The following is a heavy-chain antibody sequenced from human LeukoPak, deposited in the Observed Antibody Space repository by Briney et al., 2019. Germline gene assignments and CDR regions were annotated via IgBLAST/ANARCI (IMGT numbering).Heavy chain of an antibody. CDR3: AREIGGDCCLFDY. J-gene: IGHJ4*02. CDR2: IHYNGIT. CDR1: GSMYNYY. D-gene: IGHD2-21*02. Sequence: ETLSLTCTVSGSMYNYYWSWIRQPPGKGLEWIGYIHYNGITNYNPSPKSRVTMSLDTSKNQVSLKLNSVTAADTAVYYCAREIGGDCCLFDYWGQGTLVTVSS. V-gene: IGHV4-59*12.